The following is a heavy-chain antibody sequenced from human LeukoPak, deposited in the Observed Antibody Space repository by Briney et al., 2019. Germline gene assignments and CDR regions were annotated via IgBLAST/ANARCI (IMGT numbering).Heavy chain of an antibody. Sequence: SETLSLTCTVSGGSISSGGYYWSWIRQHPGKGLEWIGYIYYSGSTYYNPSLKSRVTISVDTSKKQFSLKLSSVTAADTAVYYCAKDLSLGMVYGAYYFDYWGQGTLVTVSS. CDR1: GGSISSGGYY. V-gene: IGHV4-31*03. CDR3: AKDLSLGMVYGAYYFDY. D-gene: IGHD2-8*01. CDR2: IYYSGST. J-gene: IGHJ4*02.